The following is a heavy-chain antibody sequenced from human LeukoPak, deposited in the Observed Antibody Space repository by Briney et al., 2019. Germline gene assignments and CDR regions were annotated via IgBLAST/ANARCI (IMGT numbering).Heavy chain of an antibody. CDR1: GFTLGDYA. V-gene: IGHV3-49*04. D-gene: IGHD3-10*01. Sequence: PGGPLRLSCTASGFTLGDYAMSCVRQAPGKGREGVGFMRSKDYVGITKYAAAVKGRFTISRDDSKSIAYLQLNSPKTEDTAVYYCTRERGDYYGSGNEIDYWGEGTVVRVSS. CDR3: TRERGDYYGSGNEIDY. J-gene: IGHJ4*02. CDR2: MRSKDYVGIT.